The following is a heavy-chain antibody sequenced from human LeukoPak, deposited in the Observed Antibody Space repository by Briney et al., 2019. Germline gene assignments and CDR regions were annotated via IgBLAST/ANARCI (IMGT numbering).Heavy chain of an antibody. CDR1: GGSISSSSYY. CDR3: ARGLEARPFDY. Sequence: PSETLSLTCSVSGGSISSSSYYWGWIRQPPGKGLECIGSIHYSGSTYYNPSLKSRVTISVDTSKNQFSLKLSSVTAADTAVYYCARGLEARPFDYWGQGTLVTVSS. CDR2: IHYSGST. V-gene: IGHV4-39*07. J-gene: IGHJ4*02. D-gene: IGHD6-6*01.